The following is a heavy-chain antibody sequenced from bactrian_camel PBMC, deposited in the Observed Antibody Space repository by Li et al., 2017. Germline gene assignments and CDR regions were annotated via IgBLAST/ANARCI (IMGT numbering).Heavy chain of an antibody. V-gene: IGHV3S40*01. D-gene: IGHD1*01. Sequence: VQLVESGGGLVQPGESLRLSCVVSGFTFSDVAMSWVRQCPGKELEWVSTINSAGTTTHYAEPVKGRFSISRDNAKNMVYLQLNSLKTEDTAMYYCTKVDASIDSNCPLSIGTWGVFGARGPRSPSP. CDR2: INSAGTTT. CDR1: GFTFSDVA. J-gene: IGHJ4*01. CDR3: TKVDASIDSNCPLSIGTWGV.